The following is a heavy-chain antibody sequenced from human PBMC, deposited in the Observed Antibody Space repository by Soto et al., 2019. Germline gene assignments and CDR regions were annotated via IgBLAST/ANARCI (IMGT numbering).Heavy chain of an antibody. D-gene: IGHD1-1*01. J-gene: IGHJ3*02. CDR3: VRGYHSFDI. CDR2: VRPKVCSFTT. V-gene: IGHV3-72*01. CDR1: GFTFSDYY. Sequence: GGSLRLSCAASGFTFSDYYMDWVRQAPGKGLEWVGRVRPKVCSFTTEYAASVKGRFTISRDDSKNSLYLQMNSLKTEDTAVYYCVRGYHSFDIWGQGTLVTVS.